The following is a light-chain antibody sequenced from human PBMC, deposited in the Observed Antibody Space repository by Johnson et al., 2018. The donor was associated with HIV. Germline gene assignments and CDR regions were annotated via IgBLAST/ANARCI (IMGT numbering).Light chain of an antibody. CDR2: KNN. CDR1: SSTFGNSY. Sequence: QSVLTQPPSVSAAPGQRVTISCSGASSTFGNSYISWYQLLPGSPPKLLVFKNNERPSGIPDRFSGSNSGTSATLDITGLQTGDEADYYCATLDTSLSTGGVFGTGTKVTVL. J-gene: IGLJ1*01. V-gene: IGLV1-51*02. CDR3: ATLDTSLSTGGV.